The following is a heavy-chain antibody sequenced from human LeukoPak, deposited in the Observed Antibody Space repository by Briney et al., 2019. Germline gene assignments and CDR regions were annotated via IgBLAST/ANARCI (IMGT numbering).Heavy chain of an antibody. D-gene: IGHD2-2*03. V-gene: IGHV3-21*01. J-gene: IGHJ1*01. CDR1: GFTFSGYS. CDR3: ARMDRKAASAEYFQH. Sequence: GGSLRLSCAASGFTFSGYSMNWVRQAPGKGLEWVSSISSSSSYIYYADSVKGRLTISRDNAKNSLYLQMNSLRAEDTAVYYCARMDRKAASAEYFQHWGQGTLVTVSS. CDR2: ISSSSSYI.